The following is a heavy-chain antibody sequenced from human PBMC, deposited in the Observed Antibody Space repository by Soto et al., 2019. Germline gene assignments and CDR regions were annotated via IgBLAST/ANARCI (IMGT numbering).Heavy chain of an antibody. J-gene: IGHJ6*02. CDR1: GFTFSSYG. Sequence: GGSLRLSCAASGFTFSSYGMHWVRQAPGKGLEWVAVIWYDGSNKYYADSVKGRFTISRDNSKNTLYLQMNSLRAEDTAVYYCASALWSHTAFYYGMDVWGQGTTVTVSS. D-gene: IGHD3-10*01. V-gene: IGHV3-33*01. CDR3: ASALWSHTAFYYGMDV. CDR2: IWYDGSNK.